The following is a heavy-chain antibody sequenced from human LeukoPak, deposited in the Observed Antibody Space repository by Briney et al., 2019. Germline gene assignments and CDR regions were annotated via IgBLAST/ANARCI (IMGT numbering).Heavy chain of an antibody. Sequence: PGGSLRLTCAAPESTFSRYAMTWVRQAPGKGLEWVSSITSRDGRTSYADSVKGRFTVSRDNSKNTLYLQMNYLRVEDTAVYYCARDPNGDYLGAFDFWGQGTLVTVSS. CDR3: ARDPNGDYLGAFDF. CDR1: ESTFSRYA. CDR2: ITSRDGRT. J-gene: IGHJ3*01. V-gene: IGHV3-23*01. D-gene: IGHD4-17*01.